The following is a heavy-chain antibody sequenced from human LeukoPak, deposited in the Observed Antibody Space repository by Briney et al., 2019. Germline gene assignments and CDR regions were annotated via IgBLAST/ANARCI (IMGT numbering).Heavy chain of an antibody. CDR1: GFTFSSYG. J-gene: IGHJ4*02. CDR3: ARARGGYSYGYFLDY. V-gene: IGHV3-30*19. D-gene: IGHD5-18*01. CDR2: ISYDGSNK. Sequence: PGGSLRLSCAASGFTFSSYGMHWVRQAPGKGLEWVAVISYDGSNKYYADSVKGRFTISRDNSKNTLYLQMNSLRAEDTAVYYCARARGGYSYGYFLDYWGQGTLVTVSS.